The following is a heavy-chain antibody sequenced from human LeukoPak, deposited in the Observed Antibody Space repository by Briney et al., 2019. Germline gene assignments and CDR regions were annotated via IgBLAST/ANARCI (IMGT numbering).Heavy chain of an antibody. CDR3: PRSGYYYDSSGYYPGSTFDY. J-gene: IGHJ4*02. D-gene: IGHD3-22*01. CDR2: ISCDGSNK. V-gene: IGHV3-30*03. CDR1: GFTFSSYS. Sequence: GGSLRLSCAASGFTFSSYSMNWVRQAPGKGLEWVAVISCDGSNKYYADSVKGRFTISRDNSKNTLYLQMNSLRAEDTAVYYCPRSGYYYDSSGYYPGSTFDYWGQGTLVTVSS.